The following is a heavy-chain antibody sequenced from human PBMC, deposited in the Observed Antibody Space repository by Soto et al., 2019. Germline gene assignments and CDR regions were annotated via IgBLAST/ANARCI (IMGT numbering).Heavy chain of an antibody. CDR2: INGGTGIT. D-gene: IGHD1-26*01. J-gene: IGHJ6*02. CDR1: GYTFTSYT. CDR3: ARGWVGETFLYGMDV. Sequence: ASVKVSCKASGYTFTSYTIHWVRQAPGQRLQWMGWINGGTGITKYSQKFQGRVTISRDTSARTAYMDLSSLRSEYTALYYCARGWVGETFLYGMDVWGQGTTVTVSS. V-gene: IGHV1-3*01.